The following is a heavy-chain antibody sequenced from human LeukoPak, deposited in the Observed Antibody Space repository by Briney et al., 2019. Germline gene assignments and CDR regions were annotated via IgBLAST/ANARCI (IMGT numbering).Heavy chain of an antibody. V-gene: IGHV4-59*08. Sequence: PSETLSLTCTVSGGSISSYYWSWIRQPPGKGLEWVGYISYSGSTNYNPSLKSRVTISLDTSKNQLSLKVSSVTAADTAVYYCARAHYFWGGYNRYYFDYWGQGTLVTVSS. CDR1: GGSISSYY. CDR3: ARAHYFWGGYNRYYFDY. CDR2: ISYSGST. J-gene: IGHJ4*02. D-gene: IGHD3-3*01.